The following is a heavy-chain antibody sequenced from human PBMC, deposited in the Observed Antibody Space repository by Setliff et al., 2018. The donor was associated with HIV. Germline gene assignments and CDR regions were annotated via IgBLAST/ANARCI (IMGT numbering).Heavy chain of an antibody. CDR2: IYYSGST. J-gene: IGHJ4*02. V-gene: IGHV4-39*07. CDR1: GGSISSSSYY. Sequence: SETLSLTCTVSGGSISSSSYYWGWIRQPPGKGLEWIGSIYYSGSTYYNSSLRSRVTISVDTSKNQFSLKLSSVTAADTAVYYCAGFCRGGSCPDYWGQGTLVTVSS. D-gene: IGHD2-15*01. CDR3: AGFCRGGSCPDY.